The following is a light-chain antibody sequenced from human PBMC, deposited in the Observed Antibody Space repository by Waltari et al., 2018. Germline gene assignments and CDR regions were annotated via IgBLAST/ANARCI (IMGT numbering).Light chain of an antibody. CDR3: MQALQTPIT. V-gene: IGKV2-28*01. J-gene: IGKJ5*01. CDR1: QSLLHSNGYNH. Sequence: DIMMTQSPLSLPVTPGEPASISFRSNQSLLHSNGYNHLDWYLQKPGQSPQILIYFGSDRAYGVPDRFSGSGSGTDFTLKIRRVEAEDFGVYFCMQALQTPITFGQGTRLEIK. CDR2: FGS.